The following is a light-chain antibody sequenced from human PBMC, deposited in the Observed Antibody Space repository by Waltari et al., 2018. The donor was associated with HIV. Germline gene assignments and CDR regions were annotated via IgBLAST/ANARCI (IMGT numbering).Light chain of an antibody. CDR1: SGSIAASY. CDR2: KDD. V-gene: IGLV6-57*01. Sequence: LTQPASVSGSPGQSITISCTRSSGSIAASYVQWYQQRPGSSPTTVIYKDDQRPSGVPDRFSGSIDSSSNSASLTISGLRTEDEADYYCQSYDNENPVLFGGGTKLTVL. J-gene: IGLJ2*01. CDR3: QSYDNENPVL.